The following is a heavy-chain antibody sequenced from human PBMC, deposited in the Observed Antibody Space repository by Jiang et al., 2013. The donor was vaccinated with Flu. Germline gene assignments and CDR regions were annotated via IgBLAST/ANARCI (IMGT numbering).Heavy chain of an antibody. CDR3: AREAIYTAMVGGIYGGIDY. V-gene: IGHV4-34*01. J-gene: IGHJ4*02. D-gene: IGHD5-18*01. CDR1: GGSFSGYY. Sequence: TCAVYGGSFSGYYWSWIRQPPGKGLEWIGEINHSGSTNYNPSLKSRVTISVDTSKNQFSLKLSSVTAADTAVYYCAREAIYTAMVGGIYGGIDYWGQGTLVTVSS. CDR2: INHSGST.